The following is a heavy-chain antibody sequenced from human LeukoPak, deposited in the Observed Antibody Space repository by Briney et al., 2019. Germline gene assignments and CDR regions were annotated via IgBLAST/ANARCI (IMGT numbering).Heavy chain of an antibody. V-gene: IGHV3-21*01. CDR2: ISSSSSYI. CDR1: GFTFSSYS. CDR3: ARGGRETLRSWFDP. Sequence: PGGSLRLSCAASGFTFSSYSMNWVRQAPGKGLEWVSSISSSSSYIYYADSVKGRFTISRDNAKNSLYLQMNSLRAEDTAVYYCARGGRETLRSWFDPWGQGTLVTVSS. D-gene: IGHD3-16*01. J-gene: IGHJ5*02.